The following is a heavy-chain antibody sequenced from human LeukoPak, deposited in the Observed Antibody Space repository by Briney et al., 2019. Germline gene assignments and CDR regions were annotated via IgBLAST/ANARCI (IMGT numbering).Heavy chain of an antibody. J-gene: IGHJ6*03. CDR3: AADTYYYGSGSYYNDYYYYYMDV. Sequence: SVKVSCKASGFTFSNSAIQWVRQARGQRLEWIGWIVVGSGNTNYAQKFQERVTITRDMSTSTAYMELSSLRSEDTAVYYCAADTYYYGSGSYYNDYYYYYMDVWGKGTTVTISS. CDR2: IVVGSGNT. D-gene: IGHD3-10*01. CDR1: GFTFSNSA. V-gene: IGHV1-58*02.